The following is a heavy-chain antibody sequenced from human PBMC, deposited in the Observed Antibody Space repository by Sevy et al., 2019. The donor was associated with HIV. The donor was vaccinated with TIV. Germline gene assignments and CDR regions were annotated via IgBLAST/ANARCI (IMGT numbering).Heavy chain of an antibody. V-gene: IGHV3-33*06. CDR3: AKGIAASGYYFDF. CDR2: IWYDGNNE. Sequence: GGSLRLSCAASGFTFTKFGMHWVRQAPGKGLEWVAGIWYDGNNEDYADSVKGRFTISRDNSKNTVYLQMNSLRAEDTAVDYCAKGIAASGYYFDFWGQGTLVTVSS. J-gene: IGHJ4*02. CDR1: GFTFTKFG. D-gene: IGHD6-13*01.